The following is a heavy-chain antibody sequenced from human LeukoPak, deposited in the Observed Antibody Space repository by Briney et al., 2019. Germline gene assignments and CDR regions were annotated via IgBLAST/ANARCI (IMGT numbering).Heavy chain of an antibody. CDR1: GFTFSSYA. Sequence: GRSLRLSCVASGFTFSSYAMHWVRQAPGKGLEWVAVISFDGSNKYYADSVKGRFTISRDNSKNTLYLQMNSLRAEDTAVYYCARGVLGYCSGGSCYLDYWGQGTLVTVSS. V-gene: IGHV3-30-3*01. CDR3: ARGVLGYCSGGSCYLDY. J-gene: IGHJ4*02. CDR2: ISFDGSNK. D-gene: IGHD2-15*01.